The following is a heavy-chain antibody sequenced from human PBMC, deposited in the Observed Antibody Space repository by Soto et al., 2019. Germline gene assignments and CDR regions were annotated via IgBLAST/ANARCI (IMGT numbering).Heavy chain of an antibody. J-gene: IGHJ4*02. CDR2: TRNKANSYTT. D-gene: IGHD5-12*01. Sequence: EVQLVESGGGLVQPGGSLRLPCAASGFTFSDHYMDWVRQGPGKGLEWVGRTRNKANSYTTEYAASVKGRFTISRDDSKNSLYLQMNSLKTEDTAVYYCPARRDGYNYVDYWGQGTLVTVSS. V-gene: IGHV3-72*01. CDR1: GFTFSDHY. CDR3: PARRDGYNYVDY.